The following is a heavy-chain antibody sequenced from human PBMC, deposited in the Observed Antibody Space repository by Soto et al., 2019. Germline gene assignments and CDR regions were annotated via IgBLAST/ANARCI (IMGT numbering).Heavy chain of an antibody. D-gene: IGHD3-9*01. V-gene: IGHV1-69*04. J-gene: IGHJ5*02. Sequence: ASVKVSCKASGGTFSSYTISWVRQAPGQGLEWMGRIIPILGIANYAQKFQGRVTITADKSTSTAYMELSSLRSEDTAVYYCARDQGDYDIRPREPPYNWFDPWGQGTLVTVSS. CDR3: ARDQGDYDIRPREPPYNWFDP. CDR1: GGTFSSYT. CDR2: IIPILGIA.